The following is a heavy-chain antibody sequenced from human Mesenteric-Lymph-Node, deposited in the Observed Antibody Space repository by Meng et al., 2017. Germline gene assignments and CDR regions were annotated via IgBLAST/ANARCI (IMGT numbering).Heavy chain of an antibody. CDR2: ITNTPNRYPT. V-gene: IGHV3-72*01. CDR1: GFTFTDHY. D-gene: IGHD2/OR15-2a*01. CDR3: ARDTSTSLDY. J-gene: IGHJ4*02. Sequence: EVQLVESGGGLVQHGGSLRWSCSASGFTFTDHYMDWVRQAPGKGLEWVGRITNTPNRYPTNYAASVKGRFTISRDDSKNSLYLEMNSLKIEDTAVYYCARDTSTSLDYWGQGALVTVSS.